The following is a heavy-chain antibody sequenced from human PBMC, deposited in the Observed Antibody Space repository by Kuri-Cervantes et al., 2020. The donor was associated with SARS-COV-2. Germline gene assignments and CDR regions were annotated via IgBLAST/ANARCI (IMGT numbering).Heavy chain of an antibody. V-gene: IGHV3-74*01. J-gene: IGHJ5*02. CDR3: ARDVVHDFWSGYGNWFDP. D-gene: IGHD3-3*01. CDR1: GFTFSSYW. CDR2: INTDGSST. Sequence: GGSLRLSCAASGFTFSSYWMHWVRQAPGKGLVWVSRINTDGSSTSYADSVKGRFTISRDNAKNTLYLQMNSLRAEDTAVYYCARDVVHDFWSGYGNWFDPWGQGTPVTVSS.